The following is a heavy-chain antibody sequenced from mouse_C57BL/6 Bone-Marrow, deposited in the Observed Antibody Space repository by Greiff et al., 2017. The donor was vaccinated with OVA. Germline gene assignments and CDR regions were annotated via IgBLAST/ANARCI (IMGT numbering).Heavy chain of an antibody. CDR2: IRNKANGYTT. D-gene: IGHD1-1*01. CDR1: GFTFTDYY. V-gene: IGHV7-3*01. J-gene: IGHJ4*01. Sequence: EVQGVESGGGLVQPGGSLSLSCAASGFTFTDYYMSWVRQPPGKALEWLGFIRNKANGYTTEYSASVKGRFTISRDNSQSILYLQMNALRAEDSATYYCARSSTVVARMDYWGQGTSVTVSS. CDR3: ARSSTVVARMDY.